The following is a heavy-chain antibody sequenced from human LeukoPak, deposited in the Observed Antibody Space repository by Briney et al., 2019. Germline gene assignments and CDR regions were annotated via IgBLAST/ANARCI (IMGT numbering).Heavy chain of an antibody. Sequence: GGSLRLSCAASGFTFSSYGMHWVRQAPGKGLEWVAYIQYDGSNEQYADSVKGRFSISRDSSKNILYLQMNSLRAEDTAVYYCAKLGQLWLLSYFDYWGQGTLVTVSS. D-gene: IGHD5-18*01. CDR1: GFTFSSYG. CDR2: IQYDGSNE. CDR3: AKLGQLWLLSYFDY. J-gene: IGHJ4*02. V-gene: IGHV3-30*02.